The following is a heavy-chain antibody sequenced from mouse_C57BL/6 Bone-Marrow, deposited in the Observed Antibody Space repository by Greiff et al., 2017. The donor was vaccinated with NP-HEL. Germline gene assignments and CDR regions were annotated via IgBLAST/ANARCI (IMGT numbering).Heavy chain of an antibody. CDR3: RYYGSTYYAMDY. Sequence: DVKLQESGGGLVKPGGSLKLSCAASGFTFSDYGMHWVRQAPEKGLEWVAYISSGSSTIYYADTVKGRFTISRDNAKNTLFLQMTSLRSEDTAMYYCRYYGSTYYAMDYWGQGTSVTVSS. D-gene: IGHD1-1*01. V-gene: IGHV5-17*01. CDR1: GFTFSDYG. J-gene: IGHJ4*01. CDR2: ISSGSSTI.